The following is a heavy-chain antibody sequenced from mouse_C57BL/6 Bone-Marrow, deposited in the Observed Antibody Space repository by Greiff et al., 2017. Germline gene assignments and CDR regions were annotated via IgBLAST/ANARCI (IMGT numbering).Heavy chain of an antibody. V-gene: IGHV1-69*01. Sequence: QVQLQQSGAELVMPGASVKLSCKASGYTFTSYWMHWVKQRPGQGLEWIGEIDPSDSYPNYNQKFKGKSTLTVDKSSSTAYMQLSSLTSEDSAVYYCARSFYYYGSSCAMDYWGQGTSGTVSS. CDR3: ARSFYYYGSSCAMDY. CDR2: IDPSDSYP. J-gene: IGHJ4*01. CDR1: GYTFTSYW. D-gene: IGHD1-1*01.